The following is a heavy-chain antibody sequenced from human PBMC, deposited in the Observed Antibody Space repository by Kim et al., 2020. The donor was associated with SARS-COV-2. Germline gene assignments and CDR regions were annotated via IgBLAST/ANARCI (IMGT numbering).Heavy chain of an antibody. D-gene: IGHD7-27*01. Sequence: SQRNYVDSGRGRFTVSRDNAKNSLYLQMNSLGAEDTAVYYCARHVNWGWDYWGQGTLVTVSS. CDR2: SQR. J-gene: IGHJ4*02. CDR3: ARHVNWGWDY. V-gene: IGHV3-7*03.